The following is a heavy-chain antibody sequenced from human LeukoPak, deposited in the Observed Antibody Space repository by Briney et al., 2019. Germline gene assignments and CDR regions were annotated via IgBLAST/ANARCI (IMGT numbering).Heavy chain of an antibody. CDR3: ARFYYDSSGYPMDV. D-gene: IGHD3-22*01. CDR2: IYHSGST. J-gene: IGHJ6*03. CDR1: GYSISSGYY. Sequence: SETLSLTCTVSGYSISSGYYWGWTRQPPGKGLEWIGSIYHSGSTYYNPSLKSRVPISVDTSKNQFSLKLSSVTAADTAVYYCARFYYDSSGYPMDVWGKGTTVTVSS. V-gene: IGHV4-38-2*02.